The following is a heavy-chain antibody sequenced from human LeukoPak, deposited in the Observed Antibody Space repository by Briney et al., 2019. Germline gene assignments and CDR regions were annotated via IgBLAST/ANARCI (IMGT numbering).Heavy chain of an antibody. CDR1: GGSISSGDYY. J-gene: IGHJ3*02. CDR3: ARVELYDFWSGYYGAFDI. CDR2: IYYSGST. D-gene: IGHD3-3*01. Sequence: SETLSLTCTVSGGSISSGDYYWSWIRQPPGKGLEWIGYIYYSGSTYYNPSLKSRVTISVDTSKNQFSLKLSSVTAADTAVYYCARVELYDFWSGYYGAFDIWGQGTMVTVSS. V-gene: IGHV4-30-4*08.